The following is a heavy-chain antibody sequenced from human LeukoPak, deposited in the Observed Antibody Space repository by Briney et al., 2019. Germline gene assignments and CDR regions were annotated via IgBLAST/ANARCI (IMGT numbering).Heavy chain of an antibody. V-gene: IGHV3-30*18. CDR1: GFTFSSYG. Sequence: PGGSLRLSCAASGFTFSSYGMHWVRQAPGKGLEWVAVISCDGSNKYYADSVKGRFTISRDNSRNTLYLQMNSLRAEDTAVYYCAKERSITMIVVGNAFDIWGQGTMVTVSS. J-gene: IGHJ3*02. CDR2: ISCDGSNK. CDR3: AKERSITMIVVGNAFDI. D-gene: IGHD3-22*01.